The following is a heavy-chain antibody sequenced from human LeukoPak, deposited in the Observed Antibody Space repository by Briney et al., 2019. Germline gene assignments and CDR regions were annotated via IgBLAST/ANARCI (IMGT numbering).Heavy chain of an antibody. V-gene: IGHV4-59*01. CDR1: GGSISGYY. Sequence: SETLSLTCSVYGGSISGYYWSWIRQLPGERLEWIGFVYHNGRTTYNPSLESRVTISVDTSRNQVSLNLRFVTAADTALYFCARRRAESSGPSFYYFYMDVWGKGTTVSVSS. D-gene: IGHD2-8*02. CDR2: VYHNGRT. J-gene: IGHJ6*03. CDR3: ARRRAESSGPSFYYFYMDV.